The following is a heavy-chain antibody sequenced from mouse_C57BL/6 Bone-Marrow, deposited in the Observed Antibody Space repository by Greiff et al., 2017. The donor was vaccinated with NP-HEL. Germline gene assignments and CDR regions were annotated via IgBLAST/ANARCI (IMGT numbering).Heavy chain of an antibody. CDR3: ARSLNYYGSSPDY. CDR1: GYTFTDYY. J-gene: IGHJ2*01. V-gene: IGHV1-84*01. CDR2: IYPGSGNT. D-gene: IGHD1-1*01. Sequence: QVQLQQSGPELVKPGASVKISCKASGYTFTDYYINWVKQRPGQGLAWIGWIYPGSGNTKYNEKFKGKATLTVDTSSSTAYMQLSSLTSEDSAVYFCARSLNYYGSSPDYWGQGTTLTVSS.